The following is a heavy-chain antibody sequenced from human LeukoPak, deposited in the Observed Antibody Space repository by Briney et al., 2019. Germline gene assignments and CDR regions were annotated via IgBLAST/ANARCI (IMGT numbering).Heavy chain of an antibody. J-gene: IGHJ4*02. V-gene: IGHV4-39*07. CDR3: ARVVPAAIGPFDY. CDR2: IYYSGST. CDR1: GGSISSSSYY. D-gene: IGHD2-2*01. Sequence: SETLSLTCTVSGGSISSSSYYWGWIRQPPGKGLEWIGSIYYSGSTYYNPSLKSRVTISVDTSKNQFSLKLSSVTAADTAVYYCARVVPAAIGPFDYWGQGTLVTVSS.